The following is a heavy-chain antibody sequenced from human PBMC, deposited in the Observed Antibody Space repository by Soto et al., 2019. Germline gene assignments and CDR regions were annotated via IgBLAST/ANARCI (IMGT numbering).Heavy chain of an antibody. CDR2: IIPIFGTA. J-gene: IGHJ6*02. CDR1: GGTFSSYA. V-gene: IGHV1-69*01. CDR3: ARSPYGLSYYYYYGMDV. D-gene: IGHD4-17*01. Sequence: QVQLVQSGAEVKKPGSSVKVSCKASGGTFSSYAISWVRQAPGQGLEWMGGIIPIFGTANYAQKFQGRVTITADESTSTAYMELSSLRSEDTAVYYCARSPYGLSYYYYYGMDVWGQGTTVTVSS.